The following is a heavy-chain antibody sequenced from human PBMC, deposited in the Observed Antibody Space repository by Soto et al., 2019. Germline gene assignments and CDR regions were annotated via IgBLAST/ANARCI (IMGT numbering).Heavy chain of an antibody. J-gene: IGHJ4*02. D-gene: IGHD3-10*02. CDR3: VFGSLTQSFFDH. CDR2: FWYDASAQ. Sequence: GGTLRLSCTASGGTFNSYSMRWVRQAPGKGLEWVATFWYDASAQRYAAPEKGRIIISRDPSSRTVYLFMYSIRTDDTAVYYCVFGSLTQSFFDHWGQAIRVTVFS. V-gene: IGHV3-33*08. CDR1: GGTFNSYS.